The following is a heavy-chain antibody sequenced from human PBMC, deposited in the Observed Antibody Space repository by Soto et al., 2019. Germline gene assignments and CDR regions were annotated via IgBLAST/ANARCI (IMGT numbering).Heavy chain of an antibody. J-gene: IGHJ5*02. CDR1: CGSISRGDYW. V-gene: IGHV4-31*03. CDR3: ARDTNDFGFDP. D-gene: IGHD3-3*01. CDR2: IYYSVST. Sequence: SATLSLTGTVSCGSISRGDYWWSWIRQHPGKGLEWIGYIYYSVSTYYNPSLKSRVNISLDTSKNQFSLKLSSVTAADTAVYYCARDTNDFGFDPWGQGTLVTVSS.